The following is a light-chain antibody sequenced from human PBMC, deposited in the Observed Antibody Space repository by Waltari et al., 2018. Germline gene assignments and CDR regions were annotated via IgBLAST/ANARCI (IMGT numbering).Light chain of an antibody. J-gene: IGKJ1*01. CDR1: QSIGSS. V-gene: IGKV3-15*01. CDR3: QQYNNWPPGT. CDR2: RAS. Sequence: ETVVTQSPATLSVSPGERATLSCTTSQSIGSSLAWYQQKPGQAPRLLIYRASTRATGIPARFSGSGSETEFTLTISSLQSEDFAVYYCQQYNNWPPGTFGQGTKVEIK.